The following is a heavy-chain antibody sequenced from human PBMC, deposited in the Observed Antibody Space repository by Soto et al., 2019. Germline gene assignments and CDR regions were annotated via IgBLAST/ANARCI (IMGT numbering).Heavy chain of an antibody. CDR2: MNPNSGKT. CDR1: GYTFTSYD. D-gene: IGHD2-21*02. V-gene: IGHV1-8*01. J-gene: IGHJ5*02. Sequence: QVQLVQSGAEVKKPGASVKVSCKASGYTFTSYDINWVRQATGQGLEWMGLMNPNSGKTGYAQKFQGRVTMTRNTSISTAYMELSSLRSEDAAVYYCARVEIERDGDCHNWFEPWGQGTLVTVSS. CDR3: ARVEIERDGDCHNWFEP.